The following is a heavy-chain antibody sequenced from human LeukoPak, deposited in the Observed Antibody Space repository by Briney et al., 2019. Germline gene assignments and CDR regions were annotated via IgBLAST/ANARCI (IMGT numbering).Heavy chain of an antibody. CDR1: GFTFSSYW. V-gene: IGHV3-7*01. CDR3: ARDVRSGWYRDYFDY. D-gene: IGHD6-19*01. Sequence: GGPLRLSCAASGFTFSSYWMSWVRQAPGKGLEWVANIKEDGSEKYYVDSVKGRFTISRDNAKNSLYLQMNSLRAEDTAVYYCARDVRSGWYRDYFDYWGQGTLVTVSS. CDR2: IKEDGSEK. J-gene: IGHJ4*02.